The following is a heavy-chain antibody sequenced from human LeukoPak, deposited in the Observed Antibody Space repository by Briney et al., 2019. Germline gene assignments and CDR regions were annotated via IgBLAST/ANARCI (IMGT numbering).Heavy chain of an antibody. CDR1: GGSISSGDFY. J-gene: IGHJ6*02. CDR3: ARVETYYYGLDV. CDR2: IYYSGST. Sequence: PSQTLSLTCTVSGGSISSGDFYWSWIRQHPGKGLESIGYIYYSGSTKYNPSLKTRVTMSIDTSKRQFSLSMPSVTPADTAVYYCARVETYYYGLDVWGQGTTVTVSS. D-gene: IGHD1-1*01. V-gene: IGHV4-31*03.